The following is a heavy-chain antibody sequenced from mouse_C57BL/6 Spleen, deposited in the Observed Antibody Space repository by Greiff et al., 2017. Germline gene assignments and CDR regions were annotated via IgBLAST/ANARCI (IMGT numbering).Heavy chain of an antibody. V-gene: IGHV5-16*01. CDR3: ARDLPAYAMDY. CDR1: GFTFSDYY. D-gene: IGHD2-1*01. Sequence: EVMLVESEGGLVQPGSSMKLSCTASGFTFSDYYMAWVRQVPEKGLEWVANINYDGSSTYYLDSLKSRFIISRDNAKNILYLQMSSLKSEDTATYYCARDLPAYAMDYWGQGTSVTVSS. J-gene: IGHJ4*01. CDR2: INYDGSST.